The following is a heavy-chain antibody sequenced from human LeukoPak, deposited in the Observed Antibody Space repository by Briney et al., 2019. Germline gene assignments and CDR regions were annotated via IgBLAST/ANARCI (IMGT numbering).Heavy chain of an antibody. CDR1: GYTFITYG. D-gene: IGHD6-13*01. J-gene: IGHJ4*02. V-gene: IGHV1-18*01. CDR2: ISTYNGNT. CDR3: ARDLPYSSSWESIDY. Sequence: GESLKISCKGSGYTFITYGISWVRQAPGQGLEWMGWISTYNGNTNYAQKFQGRVTLTTDPFTNTAYMELTSLTSDDTAVYYCARDLPYSSSWESIDYWGQGTLVTVSS.